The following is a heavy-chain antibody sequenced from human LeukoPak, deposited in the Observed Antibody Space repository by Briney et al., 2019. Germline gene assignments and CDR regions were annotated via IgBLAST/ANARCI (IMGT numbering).Heavy chain of an antibody. J-gene: IGHJ4*02. CDR1: GFSSSSYA. D-gene: IGHD3-3*01. CDR2: ISTNGGST. CDR3: VRGLRSATDY. V-gene: IGHV3-64D*09. Sequence: PGGSLRLSCSASGFSSSSYAMHWVRQAPGKGLEYVSTISTNGGSTDYADSVKGRFTISRDNSKNTLFLQMSSLRAEDTAVYYCVRGLRSATDYWGQGTLVTVSS.